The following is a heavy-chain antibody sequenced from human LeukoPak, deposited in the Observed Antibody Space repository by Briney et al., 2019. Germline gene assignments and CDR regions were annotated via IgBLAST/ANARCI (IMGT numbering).Heavy chain of an antibody. CDR1: GFTVSSSY. J-gene: IGHJ3*02. CDR3: ARDRNSFGIASSSWSHDAYAFDI. CDR2: IYSDGNT. Sequence: PGGSLRLSCAATGFTVSSSYMSWVRQAPGKGLEWVSVIYSDGNTYYPDSVKGRFTISRDNPKNTLYLQMNSLRAEDTAVYYCARDRNSFGIASSSWSHDAYAFDIWGQGTMVTVSS. V-gene: IGHV3-53*01. D-gene: IGHD6-13*01.